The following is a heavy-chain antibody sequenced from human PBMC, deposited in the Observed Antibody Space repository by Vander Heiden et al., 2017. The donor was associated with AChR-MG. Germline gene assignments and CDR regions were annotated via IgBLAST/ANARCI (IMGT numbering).Heavy chain of an antibody. J-gene: IGHJ6*02. Sequence: QVQLQESGPGLVKPSETLSLTCTGSGGSISSYYLSWTRQPAGKGLEWIGRIYTSGSTNYNPSLKSRVTMSVDTSKNQFSLKLSSVTAADTAVYYCARDRGARYCSSTSCSHDYYYGMDVWGQGTTVTVSS. V-gene: IGHV4-4*07. D-gene: IGHD2-2*01. CDR2: IYTSGST. CDR1: GGSISSYY. CDR3: ARDRGARYCSSTSCSHDYYYGMDV.